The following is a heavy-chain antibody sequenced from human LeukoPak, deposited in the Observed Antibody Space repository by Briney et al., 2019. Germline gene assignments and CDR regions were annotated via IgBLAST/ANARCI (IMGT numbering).Heavy chain of an antibody. Sequence: GGSLRLSCAASGFTFHDYAMHWVRQVPGKGLEWVSGITWNSGSVLNADSVRGRFTISRDNAKNSLYLQMNSLRPEDMAFYYCAKGLGVASLIVDALDMWGQGTMVTV. CDR2: ITWNSGSV. V-gene: IGHV3-9*03. D-gene: IGHD3/OR15-3a*01. J-gene: IGHJ3*02. CDR3: AKGLGVASLIVDALDM. CDR1: GFTFHDYA.